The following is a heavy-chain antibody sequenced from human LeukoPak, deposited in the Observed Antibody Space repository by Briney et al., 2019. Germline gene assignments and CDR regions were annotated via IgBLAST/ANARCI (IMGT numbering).Heavy chain of an antibody. CDR1: GFTFNNYA. D-gene: IGHD2/OR15-2a*01. Sequence: GGSLRLSCAASGFTFNNYALSWVRQAPGKGLEWVSTSSGNGGSATYTYYADSVKGRFTISRDNSKNTLYLQMNSLRAEDTAVYYCRSIGFDYWGQGTLVTVSS. V-gene: IGHV3-23*01. CDR2: SSGNGGSATYT. CDR3: RSIGFDY. J-gene: IGHJ4*02.